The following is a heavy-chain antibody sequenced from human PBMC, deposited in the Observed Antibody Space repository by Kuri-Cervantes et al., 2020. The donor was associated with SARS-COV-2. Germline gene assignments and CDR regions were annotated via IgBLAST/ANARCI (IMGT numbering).Heavy chain of an antibody. J-gene: IGHJ5*02. CDR1: GFTFSSYS. CDR2: ISSSSSYI. Sequence: GGSLRLSCAASGFTFSSYSMNWVRQAPGKGLEWVSSISSSSSYIYYADSVKGRLTISRDNAKNSLYLQMNSLRAEDTAVYYCARSFTVTDPFNPWGQGTLVTVSS. V-gene: IGHV3-21*01. D-gene: IGHD4-11*01. CDR3: ARSFTVTDPFNP.